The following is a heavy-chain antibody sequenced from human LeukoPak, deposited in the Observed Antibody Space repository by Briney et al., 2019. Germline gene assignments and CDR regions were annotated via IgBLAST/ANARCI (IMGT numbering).Heavy chain of an antibody. D-gene: IGHD6-6*01. CDR1: GYTFTCYY. CDR3: AREQGSNWFDP. Sequence: GASVKVSCKASGYTFTCYYMHWVRRAPGQGLEWMGWINPNSGGTNYAQKFQGRVTMTRDTSISTAYMELSRLRSDDTAVYYCAREQGSNWFDPWGQGTLVTVSS. CDR2: INPNSGGT. J-gene: IGHJ5*02. V-gene: IGHV1-2*02.